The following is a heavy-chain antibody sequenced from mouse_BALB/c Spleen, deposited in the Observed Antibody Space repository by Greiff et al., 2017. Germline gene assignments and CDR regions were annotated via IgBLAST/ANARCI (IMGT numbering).Heavy chain of an antibody. D-gene: IGHD2-3*01. CDR1: GFSLTSYG. J-gene: IGHJ4*01. CDR2: IWSDGST. Sequence: QVQLKQSGPDLVAPSQSLSITCTVSGFSLTSYGVHWVRQPPGKGLEWLVVIWSDGSTTYNSALKSRLSISKDNSKSQVFLKMNSLQTDDTAMYYCAREGIDDGYQVAMDYWGQGTSVTVSS. CDR3: AREGIDDGYQVAMDY. V-gene: IGHV2-6-2*01.